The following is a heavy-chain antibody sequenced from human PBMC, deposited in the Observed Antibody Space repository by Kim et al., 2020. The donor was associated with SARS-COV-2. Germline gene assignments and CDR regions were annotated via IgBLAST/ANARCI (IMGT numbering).Heavy chain of an antibody. CDR2: ISYDGSNK. Sequence: GGSLRLSCAASGFTFSSYGMHWVRQAPGKGLEWVAVISYDGSNKYYADSVKGRFTISRDNSKNTLYLQMNSLRAEDTAVYYCAKDSYDYWGQGTLVTVSS. CDR1: GFTFSSYG. V-gene: IGHV3-30*18. CDR3: AKDSYDY. J-gene: IGHJ4*02.